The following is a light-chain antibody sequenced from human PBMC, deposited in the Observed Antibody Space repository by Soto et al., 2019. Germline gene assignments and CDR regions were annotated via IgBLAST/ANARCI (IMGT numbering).Light chain of an antibody. CDR1: SSDVGGYNY. J-gene: IGLJ2*01. CDR3: CSYAGSYRGV. CDR2: DVS. V-gene: IGLV2-11*01. Sequence: QSVLTQPRSVSGSPGQSVTISCTGTSSDVGGYNYVSWYQQHPGKAPKLMIYDVSKRPSGVPDRFSGSKSGNTASLTISGLQAEDVADYYCCSYAGSYRGVFGGGTKLTVL.